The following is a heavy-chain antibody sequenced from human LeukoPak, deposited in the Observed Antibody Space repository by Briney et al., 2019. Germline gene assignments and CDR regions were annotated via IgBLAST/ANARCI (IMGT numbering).Heavy chain of an antibody. CDR1: GFTFSSYA. Sequence: GGSLRLSCAASGFTFSSYAMSWVRQAPGKGLEWVAFIRYDGSNKYYADSVKGRFTISRDNSKNTLYLQMNSLRAEDTAVYYCAKEDGLGVLLWFGEYAFDIWGQGTMVTVSS. CDR3: AKEDGLGVLLWFGEYAFDI. CDR2: IRYDGSNK. D-gene: IGHD3-10*01. V-gene: IGHV3-30*02. J-gene: IGHJ3*02.